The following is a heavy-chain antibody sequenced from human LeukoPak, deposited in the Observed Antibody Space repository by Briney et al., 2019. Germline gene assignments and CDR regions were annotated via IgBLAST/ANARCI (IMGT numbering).Heavy chain of an antibody. CDR1: GFTFSSYG. J-gene: IGHJ6*03. V-gene: IGHV3-30*02. CDR2: IRYDGSNK. Sequence: GGSLRLSCAASGFTFSSYGMHWVRQAPGKGLEWVAFIRYDGSNKYYADSVKGRFTISRDNSKNTLYLQMNSLRAEDTAVYYCARVVYSDYYYYMDVWGKGTTVTVSS. D-gene: IGHD6-13*01. CDR3: ARVVYSDYYYYMDV.